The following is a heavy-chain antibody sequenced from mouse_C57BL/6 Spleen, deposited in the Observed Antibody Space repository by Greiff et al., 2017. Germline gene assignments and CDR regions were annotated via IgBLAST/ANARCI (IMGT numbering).Heavy chain of an antibody. CDR3: AIYSNFYYAMDY. CDR1: GFTFSDYG. D-gene: IGHD2-5*01. CDR2: ISSGSSNI. V-gene: IGHV5-17*01. Sequence: EVQRVESGGGLVKPGGSLKLSCAASGFTFSDYGMHWVRQAPEKGLEWVAYISSGSSNIYYADTVKGRFTISRDKSKNTRFLQMTSLWSEDTAMYYCAIYSNFYYAMDYWGQGTSVTVSS. J-gene: IGHJ4*01.